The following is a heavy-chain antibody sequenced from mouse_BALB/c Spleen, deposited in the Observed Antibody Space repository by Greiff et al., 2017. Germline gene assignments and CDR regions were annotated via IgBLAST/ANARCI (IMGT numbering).Heavy chain of an antibody. CDR2: ISSGSSTI. CDR1: GFTFSSFG. Sequence: EVKLMESGGGLVQPGGSRKLSCAASGFTFSSFGMHWVRQAPEEGLEWVAYISSGSSTIYYADTVKGRFTISRDNPKNTLFLQMTSLRSEDTAMYYCARYDYDGYYAMDYWGQGTSVTVSS. CDR3: ARYDYDGYYAMDY. D-gene: IGHD2-4*01. J-gene: IGHJ4*01. V-gene: IGHV5-17*02.